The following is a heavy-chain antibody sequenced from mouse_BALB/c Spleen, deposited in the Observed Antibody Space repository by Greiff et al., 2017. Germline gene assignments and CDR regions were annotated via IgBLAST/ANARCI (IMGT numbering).Heavy chain of an antibody. D-gene: IGHD2-12*01. CDR1: GYSITSDYA. Sequence: ESGPGLVKPSQSLSLTCTVTGYSITSDYAWNWIRQFPGNKLEWMGYISYSGSTSYNPSLKSRISITRDTSKNQFFLQLNSVTTEDTATYYCARSEDDGVDYWGQGTTLTVSS. V-gene: IGHV3-2*02. CDR2: ISYSGST. J-gene: IGHJ2*01. CDR3: ARSEDDGVDY.